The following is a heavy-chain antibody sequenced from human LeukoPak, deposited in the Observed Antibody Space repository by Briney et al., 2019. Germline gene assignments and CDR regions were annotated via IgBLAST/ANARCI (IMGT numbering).Heavy chain of an antibody. CDR3: AKDYHDSSLDYFDY. Sequence: GGSLRLSCAASGFTFSSYAMSWVRQAPGKGLEWVSGISGSGGSAYYSDSVRGRFTISRDNSRNTLYLQMNSLRAEDTAIYYCAKDYHDSSLDYFDYWGQGTLVTVSS. D-gene: IGHD3-22*01. CDR1: GFTFSSYA. J-gene: IGHJ4*02. CDR2: ISGSGGSA. V-gene: IGHV3-23*01.